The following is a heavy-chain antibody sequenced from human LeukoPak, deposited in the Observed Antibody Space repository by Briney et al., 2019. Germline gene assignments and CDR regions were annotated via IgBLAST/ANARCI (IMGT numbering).Heavy chain of an antibody. CDR2: INPNSGGT. CDR3: ATIFGVVPPRYYYYGMDV. V-gene: IGHV1-2*02. CDR1: GYTFTGYY. J-gene: IGHJ6*02. Sequence: ASVKVSCKASGYTFTGYYMHWVRQAPGQGLEWMGWINPNSGGTNYAQKFQGRVTMTRDTSISTAYMELSRLRSDDTAVYYCATIFGVVPPRYYYYGMDVWGQRTTVTVSS. D-gene: IGHD3-3*01.